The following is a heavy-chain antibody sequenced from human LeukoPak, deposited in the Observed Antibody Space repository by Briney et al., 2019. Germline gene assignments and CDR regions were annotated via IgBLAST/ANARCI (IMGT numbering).Heavy chain of an antibody. Sequence: PSETLSLTRAVYGGSFSGYYWSWIRQPPGKGLEWIGEINHSGSTNYNPSLKSRVTISVDTSKNQFSLKLSSVTAADTAVYYCARGHGGYYYDSSGYYLFGWGQGTLVTVSS. V-gene: IGHV4-34*01. D-gene: IGHD3-22*01. J-gene: IGHJ4*02. CDR1: GGSFSGYY. CDR2: INHSGST. CDR3: ARGHGGYYYDSSGYYLFG.